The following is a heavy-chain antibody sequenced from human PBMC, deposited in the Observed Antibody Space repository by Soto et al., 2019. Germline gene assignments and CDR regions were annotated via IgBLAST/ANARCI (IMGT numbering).Heavy chain of an antibody. Sequence: QVQLVESGGGVVQPGRSLRLSCAASGFTFSSYGMHWVRQAQGKGLEWVAVISYDGSNKYYADSVKGRFTISRDNSKNTLYLQMNSLRAEDTAVYYCAKDSARLGRWGQGTLVTVSS. CDR2: ISYDGSNK. D-gene: IGHD1-26*01. V-gene: IGHV3-30*18. J-gene: IGHJ4*02. CDR3: AKDSARLGR. CDR1: GFTFSSYG.